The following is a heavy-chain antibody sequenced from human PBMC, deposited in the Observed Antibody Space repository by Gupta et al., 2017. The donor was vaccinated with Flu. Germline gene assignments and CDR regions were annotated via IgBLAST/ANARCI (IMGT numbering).Heavy chain of an antibody. CDR1: GGSISRYY. V-gene: IGHV4-59*01. CDR2: TYYSGST. J-gene: IGHJ4*02. Sequence: QVQLQESGPGLVKPSETLSLTCTVSGGSISRYYWIWIRQPPGTGLEWIGYTYYSGSTNYNPSLKSRVTISVDTSKNQFSLKLSSVTAADTAVYYCARAGWYSSGWYGVTPGYYFDYWGQGTLVTVSS. D-gene: IGHD6-19*01. CDR3: ARAGWYSSGWYGVTPGYYFDY.